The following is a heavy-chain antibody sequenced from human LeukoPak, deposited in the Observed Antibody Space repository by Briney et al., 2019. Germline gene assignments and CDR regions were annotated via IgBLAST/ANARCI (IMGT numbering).Heavy chain of an antibody. CDR3: AKDAYGGATFFYYMDV. D-gene: IGHD2/OR15-2a*01. Sequence: GRSLRLSCGGSGFTFDDYAMHWVRQTPGKGLKWVSGISWNSGNIAYADFVGGRFTISRDDAKNSLSLQMNSLSDEDTAVYYCAKDAYGGATFFYYMDVWGKGTTVTVSS. V-gene: IGHV3-9*01. CDR2: ISWNSGNI. CDR1: GFTFDDYA. J-gene: IGHJ6*03.